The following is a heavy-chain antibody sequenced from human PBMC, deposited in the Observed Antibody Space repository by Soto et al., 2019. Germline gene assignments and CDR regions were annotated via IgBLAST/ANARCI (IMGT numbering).Heavy chain of an antibody. J-gene: IGHJ4*02. CDR3: ARYAGSSWFDY. V-gene: IGHV4-61*05. D-gene: IGHD2-2*01. Sequence: PSETLSLTCTVSYGSISVSNVFWGCFRQPPGKGLEWIGYIYYSGRTNYNPSLKSRVTISLDTSRNQFSLKLSSVTAADTAVYYCARYAGSSWFDYWGQGTLVTVSS. CDR1: YGSISVSNVF. CDR2: IYYSGRT.